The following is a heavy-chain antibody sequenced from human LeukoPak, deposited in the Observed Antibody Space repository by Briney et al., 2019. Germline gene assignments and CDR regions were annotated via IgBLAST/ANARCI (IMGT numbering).Heavy chain of an antibody. D-gene: IGHD1-26*01. Sequence: GGSLRLSCAASGFTFSSYSMNWVRQAPGKGLEWVSSISFSSDYIYYADSVKGRFTISRDDAKNSLYLQMNSLRAEDTALYYCARAQWELLPSYYYYMDVWGKGTTVTVSS. J-gene: IGHJ6*03. CDR3: ARAQWELLPSYYYYMDV. CDR2: ISFSSDYI. CDR1: GFTFSSYS. V-gene: IGHV3-21*04.